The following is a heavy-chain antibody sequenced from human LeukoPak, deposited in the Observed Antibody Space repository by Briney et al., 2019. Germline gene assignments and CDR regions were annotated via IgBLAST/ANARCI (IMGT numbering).Heavy chain of an antibody. Sequence: AGGSLRLSCAASGFTFSSYSMSWVRQAPGKGLEWVSFISSSSTYIYYADSVKGRFTISRDNAKNSLFLQMNSLRAEDTAVYYCARGGGYCGGDCYGIDYWGQGTLVTVSS. CDR1: GFTFSSYS. D-gene: IGHD2-21*01. V-gene: IGHV3-21*01. J-gene: IGHJ4*02. CDR2: ISSSSTYI. CDR3: ARGGGYCGGDCYGIDY.